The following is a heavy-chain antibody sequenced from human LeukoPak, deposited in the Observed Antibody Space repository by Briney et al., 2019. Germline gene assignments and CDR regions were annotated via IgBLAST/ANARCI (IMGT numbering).Heavy chain of an antibody. Sequence: ASVKVSCXASGYTFTSYYMHWVRRAPGQGLEWMGVINPSGGSTSYAQKFQGRVTMTRDTSTSTVYMELSSLRSEDTAVYYCARVVGLAARRAFDIWGQGTMVTVSS. D-gene: IGHD6-6*01. V-gene: IGHV1-46*03. J-gene: IGHJ3*02. CDR1: GYTFTSYY. CDR2: INPSGGST. CDR3: ARVVGLAARRAFDI.